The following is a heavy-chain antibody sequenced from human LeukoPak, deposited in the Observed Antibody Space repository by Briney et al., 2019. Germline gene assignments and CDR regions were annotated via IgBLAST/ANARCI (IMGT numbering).Heavy chain of an antibody. Sequence: PGGSLRLSCAASGFTFSDYEMNWVRQAPGKGLEWLSHISVSGTTIHYADSVKGRFTISRDNAKNSVYLQMTSLRAEDTALYYCAKDATAVPGTVYMDDWGKGTTVTISS. CDR3: AKDATAVPGTVYMDD. D-gene: IGHD2-2*01. J-gene: IGHJ6*03. V-gene: IGHV3-48*03. CDR2: ISVSGTTI. CDR1: GFTFSDYE.